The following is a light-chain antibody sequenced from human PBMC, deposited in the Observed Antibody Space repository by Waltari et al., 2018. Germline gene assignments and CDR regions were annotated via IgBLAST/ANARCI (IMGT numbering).Light chain of an antibody. CDR1: QSVSSN. Sequence: EIMMTQSPAPLSVSPGARVTLSCRASQSVSSNLAWYQQKSGQSPRPLVYGASTRATGIPARFSGSGSGTEFTLTISSLQSEDFAVYFCQQNNIWPFTFGGGTKVEIK. CDR2: GAS. V-gene: IGKV3-15*01. CDR3: QQNNIWPFT. J-gene: IGKJ4*01.